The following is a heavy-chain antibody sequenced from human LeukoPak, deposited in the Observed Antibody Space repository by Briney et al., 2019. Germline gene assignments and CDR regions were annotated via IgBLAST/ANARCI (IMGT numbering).Heavy chain of an antibody. D-gene: IGHD3-22*01. CDR2: IIPIFGTA. CDR3: ARGDIGYHSRARETNWFDP. CDR1: GGTFSSYA. Sequence: SAKVSCKASGGTFSSYAISWVRQAPGQGLEWMGGIIPIFGTANYAQKFQGRVTITTDESTSTAYMELSSLRSEDTAVYYSARGDIGYHSRARETNWFDPWGQGTLVTVSS. J-gene: IGHJ5*02. V-gene: IGHV1-69*05.